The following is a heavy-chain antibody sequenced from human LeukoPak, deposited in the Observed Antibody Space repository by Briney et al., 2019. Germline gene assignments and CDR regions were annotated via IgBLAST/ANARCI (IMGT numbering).Heavy chain of an antibody. Sequence: GSSVKVSCKASGGTFSSYAISWVRQATGQGLEWMGGIIPIFGSANYAQRFQGRVTITADESTNTVYMELSSLRSEDTAVYYCARDYVRNTSFYFDYWGQGTLVTVSS. CDR2: IIPIFGSA. CDR3: ARDYVRNTSFYFDY. D-gene: IGHD3-16*02. CDR1: GGTFSSYA. V-gene: IGHV1-69*01. J-gene: IGHJ4*02.